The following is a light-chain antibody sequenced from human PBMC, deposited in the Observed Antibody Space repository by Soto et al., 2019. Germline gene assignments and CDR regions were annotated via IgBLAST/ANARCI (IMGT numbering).Light chain of an antibody. V-gene: IGKV3-15*01. CDR3: QQNNNWPWT. CDR1: LSMTTQ. J-gene: IGKJ1*01. CDR2: GTF. Sequence: EIVMTQSPATLSVSPGEGVTLSYRASLSMTTQFAWYPQKPGQAPRLLIPGTFTSATCIPARFSASGSGTEFTLTIRTLQSEDFAVYYCQQNNNWPWTFGQGTKV.